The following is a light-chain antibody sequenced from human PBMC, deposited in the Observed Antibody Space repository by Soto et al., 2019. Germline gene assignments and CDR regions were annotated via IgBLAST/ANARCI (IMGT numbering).Light chain of an antibody. V-gene: IGLV1-36*01. CDR1: SSNIGDNA. Sequence: QSVLIQPPSVSGAPGQTVTISCSGSSSNIGDNAVTWYQQVPGEAPRLLIYYDDLLPSGVSDRFSGSKSGTSASLAISGLQPEDEADYYCAARDDRLNGRVFGGGTKLTVL. CDR3: AARDDRLNGRV. J-gene: IGLJ2*01. CDR2: YDD.